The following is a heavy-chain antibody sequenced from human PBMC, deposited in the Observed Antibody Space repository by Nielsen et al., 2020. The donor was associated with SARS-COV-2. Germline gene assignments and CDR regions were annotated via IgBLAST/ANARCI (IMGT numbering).Heavy chain of an antibody. CDR1: GFTFSNAW. CDR3: ARVGGYDYLWGNSLSYFDY. V-gene: IGHV3-7*01. J-gene: IGHJ4*02. CDR2: IKQDGSEK. Sequence: GESLKISCEASGFTFSNAWMSWVRQAPGKGLEWVANIKQDGSEKYYGDSVKGRFTISRDNAKNSLYLQMNSLRGEDTAVYYCARVGGYDYLWGNSLSYFDYWGQGTLVTVSS. D-gene: IGHD3-16*01.